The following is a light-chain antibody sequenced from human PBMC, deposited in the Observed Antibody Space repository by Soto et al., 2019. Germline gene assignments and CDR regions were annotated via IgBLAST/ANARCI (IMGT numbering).Light chain of an antibody. Sequence: DIQMTQSPSTLPASVGDRVTISCRASQTVERWLAWYQQKPGKAPKLLISDVSTLEIGVPSRFSGSGSATEFTLTISGLQSDDFATYYCQQYKDHVWTFGQGTKV. CDR2: DVS. CDR3: QQYKDHVWT. J-gene: IGKJ1*01. CDR1: QTVERW. V-gene: IGKV1-5*01.